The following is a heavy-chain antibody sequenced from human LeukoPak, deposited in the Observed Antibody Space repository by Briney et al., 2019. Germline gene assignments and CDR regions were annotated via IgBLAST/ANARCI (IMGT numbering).Heavy chain of an antibody. CDR2: ISWNSGSI. J-gene: IGHJ4*02. V-gene: IGHV3-9*01. CDR1: GFTFDDYA. D-gene: IGHD6-19*01. Sequence: PGRSLRLSCAASGFTFDDYAMHWVRHAPGKGLEWVSGISWNSGSIGYADSVKGRFTISRDNAKNSLYLQMNSLRAEDTALYYCAKDRVAVAGRGFDYWGQGTLVTVSS. CDR3: AKDRVAVAGRGFDY.